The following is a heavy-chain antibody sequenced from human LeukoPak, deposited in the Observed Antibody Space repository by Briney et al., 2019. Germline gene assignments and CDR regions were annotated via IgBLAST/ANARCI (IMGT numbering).Heavy chain of an antibody. D-gene: IGHD3-10*01. J-gene: IGHJ5*02. Sequence: PSETLSLTCAVYGGSFRGHFCSWIRQPPGKGLEWIGEINHNGNTKYNPSLKSRVTMSVDTTKNQFSLRLNSVTAADTAVYYCAKGPQTGWFDTWGQGTLVTVSS. CDR1: GGSFRGHF. CDR3: AKGPQTGWFDT. V-gene: IGHV4-34*01. CDR2: INHNGNT.